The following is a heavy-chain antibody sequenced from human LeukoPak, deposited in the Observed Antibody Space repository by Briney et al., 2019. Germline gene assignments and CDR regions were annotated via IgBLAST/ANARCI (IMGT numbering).Heavy chain of an antibody. CDR3: AKGRTTVTKLSYFDY. V-gene: IGHV3-20*04. CDR1: GFTFDDYG. J-gene: IGHJ4*02. D-gene: IGHD4-17*01. CDR2: INWNGGST. Sequence: PGGSLRLSCAASGFTFDDYGMSWVRQAPGKGLEWVSGINWNGGSTGYADSVKGRFTISRDNAKNSLYLQMNSLRAEDMALYYCAKGRTTVTKLSYFDYWGQGTLVTVSS.